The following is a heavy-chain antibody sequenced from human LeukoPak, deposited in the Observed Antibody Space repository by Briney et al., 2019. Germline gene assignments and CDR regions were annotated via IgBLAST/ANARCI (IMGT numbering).Heavy chain of an antibody. J-gene: IGHJ4*02. Sequence: GGSLRLSCAASGFTFSSYGMHWVRQAPGKGLEWVAFIRYDGSNKYYADSAKGRFTISRDNSKNTLYLQMNSLRAEDTAVYYCAKDWRYSSSSGGYWGQGTLVTVSS. V-gene: IGHV3-30*02. CDR2: IRYDGSNK. D-gene: IGHD6-6*01. CDR1: GFTFSSYG. CDR3: AKDWRYSSSSGGY.